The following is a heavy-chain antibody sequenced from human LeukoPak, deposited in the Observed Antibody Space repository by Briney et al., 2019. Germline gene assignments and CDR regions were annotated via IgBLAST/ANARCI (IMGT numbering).Heavy chain of an antibody. CDR1: GYSINNYW. J-gene: IGHJ5*02. D-gene: IGHD2-15*01. Sequence: GESLKISCKGSGYSINNYWIGWVRQMPGKGLEWMGIIYPADSDIRYSPSFQGQVTISADKSISTAYLQWSSLKASDTAMYYCARQEYCSGGSCYTWFDPWGQGTLVAVSS. CDR2: IYPADSDI. CDR3: ARQEYCSGGSCYTWFDP. V-gene: IGHV5-51*01.